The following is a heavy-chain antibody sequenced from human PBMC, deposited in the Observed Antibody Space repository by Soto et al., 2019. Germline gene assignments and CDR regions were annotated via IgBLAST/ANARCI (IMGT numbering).Heavy chain of an antibody. J-gene: IGHJ4*02. CDR1: GGTFSSYS. CDR2: IIPILGIA. D-gene: IGHD2-2*01. Sequence: QVQLVQSGAEVKKPGSSVKVSCKASGGTFSSYSISWVRQAPGQGLEWMGRIIPILGIANYAQKFQGRVTITADTPTRTAYMELSSLSSEDTAVYYCARDCSRPSCPRPGYWGQGTLVTVSS. CDR3: ARDCSRPSCPRPGY. V-gene: IGHV1-69*08.